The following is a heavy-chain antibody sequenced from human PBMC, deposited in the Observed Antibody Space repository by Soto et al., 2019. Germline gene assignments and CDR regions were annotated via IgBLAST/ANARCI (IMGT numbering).Heavy chain of an antibody. J-gene: IGHJ5*02. CDR3: ARGTAVAALNWFDP. CDR1: GFTFSSYG. CDR2: ISYDGSNK. V-gene: IGHV3-30*03. Sequence: GGSLRLSCAASGFTFSSYGMHWVRQASGKGLEWVAVISYDGSNKYYADYVKGRFTISRDNSKNTLYLQMNRLKAEDTAEYYCARGTAVAALNWFDPWGQGTLVTVSS. D-gene: IGHD6-19*01.